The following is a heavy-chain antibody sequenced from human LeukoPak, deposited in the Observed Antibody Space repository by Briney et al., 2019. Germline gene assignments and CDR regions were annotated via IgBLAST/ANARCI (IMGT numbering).Heavy chain of an antibody. D-gene: IGHD2-2*01. J-gene: IGHJ4*02. Sequence: ASVKVSCKTSGCTFTSYYIHWVRQAPGQGLEWMGIIYPGGGSTSYAQKFQGRVTMTRDTSTSTVYMELSSLRSEDTAVYYCARGWDCSSTSCYTSSPDYWGQGTLVTVSS. CDR1: GCTFTSYY. CDR2: IYPGGGST. V-gene: IGHV1-46*01. CDR3: ARGWDCSSTSCYTSSPDY.